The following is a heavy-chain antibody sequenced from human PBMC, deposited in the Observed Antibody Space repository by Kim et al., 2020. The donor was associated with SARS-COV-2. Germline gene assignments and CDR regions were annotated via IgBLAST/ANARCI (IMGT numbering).Heavy chain of an antibody. Sequence: GGSLRLSCAASGFTFSNYAMSWVRQAPGKGLEWVSSISAGGATTYYADSVKGRFTISRDISKNTLYLEMNNVGAEDTALYYCAKGLTNYHGLDVWGPGT. D-gene: IGHD2-2*01. J-gene: IGHJ6*02. CDR3: AKGLTNYHGLDV. CDR2: ISAGGATT. CDR1: GFTFSNYA. V-gene: IGHV3-23*01.